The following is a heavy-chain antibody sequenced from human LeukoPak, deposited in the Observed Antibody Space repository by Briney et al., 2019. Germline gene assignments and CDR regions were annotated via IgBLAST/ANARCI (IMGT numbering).Heavy chain of an antibody. D-gene: IGHD2-15*01. CDR2: FDPEDGET. J-gene: IGHJ4*02. CDR1: GYTLTELS. Sequence: ASVKVSCKVSGYTLTELSMHWVRQAPGKGLEWMGGFDPEDGETIYAQKFQGRVTMTEDTSTDTAYMELSSLRSEDTAVYYCARVGISSGGSSALDYWGQGTLVTVSS. CDR3: ARVGISSGGSSALDY. V-gene: IGHV1-24*01.